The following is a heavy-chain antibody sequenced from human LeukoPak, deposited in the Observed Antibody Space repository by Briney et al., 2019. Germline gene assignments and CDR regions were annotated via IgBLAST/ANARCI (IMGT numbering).Heavy chain of an antibody. Sequence: ASVKVSCKASGYIFTDYYMHWVRQAPGQGLEWMRWINPNSGGTNYAQKFQGRVTMTRDTSISTAYMELSRLRSDDTAVYYCARDPTVTTYYFDYWGQGTLVTVSS. D-gene: IGHD4-17*01. CDR2: INPNSGGT. J-gene: IGHJ4*02. CDR1: GYIFTDYY. V-gene: IGHV1-2*02. CDR3: ARDPTVTTYYFDY.